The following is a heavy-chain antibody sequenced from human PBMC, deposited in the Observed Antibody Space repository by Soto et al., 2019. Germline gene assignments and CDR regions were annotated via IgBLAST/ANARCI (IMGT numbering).Heavy chain of an antibody. D-gene: IGHD2-2*01. CDR3: AGLVRDIVVVPAAHYYYYMDV. CDR1: GGSFSGYY. V-gene: IGHV4-34*01. CDR2: INHSGST. J-gene: IGHJ6*03. Sequence: SETLSLTCAVYGGSFSGYYWSWIRQPPGKGLEWIGVINHSGSTNYNPSLKSRVTISVDTSKNQFSLKLSSVTAADTAVYYCAGLVRDIVVVPAAHYYYYMDVWGKGTTVTVSS.